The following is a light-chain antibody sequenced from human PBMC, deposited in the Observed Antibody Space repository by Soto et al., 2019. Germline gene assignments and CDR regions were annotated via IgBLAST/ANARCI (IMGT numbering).Light chain of an antibody. Sequence: EIVLTQSPATLSLPPGARATRSCRASQSVSNSLAWYQQKPGQPPRLLMYDVAHRATGIPARFGGSGSGTDFTLTISRLEPEDFALYYCQHYGRSPITFGQGTRLEIK. CDR3: QHYGRSPIT. J-gene: IGKJ5*01. V-gene: IGKV3-20*01. CDR1: QSVSNS. CDR2: DVA.